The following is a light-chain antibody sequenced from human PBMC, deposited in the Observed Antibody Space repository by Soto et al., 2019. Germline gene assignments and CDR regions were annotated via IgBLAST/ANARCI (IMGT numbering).Light chain of an antibody. CDR2: GAS. V-gene: IGKV3-15*01. CDR1: QSVSSN. J-gene: IGKJ5*01. Sequence: VLTQSPGTLSLSPGERATLSCRASQSVSSNLAWYQQKPGQAPRLLIYGASTRATGIPARFSGSGSGTEFTLTISSLQSEDFAVYYCQQYSNWPITFGKGTRLEIK. CDR3: QQYSNWPIT.